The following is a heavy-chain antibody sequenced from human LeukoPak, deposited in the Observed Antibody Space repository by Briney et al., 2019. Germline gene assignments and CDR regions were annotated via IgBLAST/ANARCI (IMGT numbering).Heavy chain of an antibody. V-gene: IGHV1-2*02. J-gene: IGHJ4*02. CDR3: ARSWLYGGNSVGY. D-gene: IGHD4-23*01. CDR1: GYTFTGYY. Sequence: ASVKVSGKASGYTFTGYYMHWVRQAPGQGLEWMGWINPNSGGTNYAQKFQGRVTMTRDTSISTAYMELSRLRSDDTAVYYCARSWLYGGNSVGYWGQGTLVTVSS. CDR2: INPNSGGT.